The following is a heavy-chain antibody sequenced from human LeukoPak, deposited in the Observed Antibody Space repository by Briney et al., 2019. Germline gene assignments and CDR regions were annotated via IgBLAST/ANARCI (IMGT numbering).Heavy chain of an antibody. CDR3: AREPYSSRNMGVYYYYYMDV. CDR2: ISAYNGNT. J-gene: IGHJ6*03. V-gene: IGHV1-18*01. CDR1: GYTFTTYG. Sequence: ASVKVSCKASGYTFTTYGISWVRQAPGQGLEWMGWISAYNGNTNYAQKLQGRVTMTTDTSTSTAYMELRSLRSDDTAVYYCAREPYSSRNMGVYYYYYMDVWGKGTTVTVSS. D-gene: IGHD6-13*01.